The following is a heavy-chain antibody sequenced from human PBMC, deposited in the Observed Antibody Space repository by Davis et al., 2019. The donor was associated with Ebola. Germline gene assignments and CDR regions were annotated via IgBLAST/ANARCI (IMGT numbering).Heavy chain of an antibody. CDR3: ARDSSYRSGWSSFWIDP. Sequence: AASVKVSCKASGYTFTSYDINWVRQAPGQGLEWMGWISAYNGNTKYAPKLQGRVTMTTDTSTSTVYMDLRSLGSDDTAVYYCARDSSYRSGWSSFWIDPWGQGTLVTVSS. CDR2: ISAYNGNT. J-gene: IGHJ5*02. D-gene: IGHD6-19*01. CDR1: GYTFTSYD. V-gene: IGHV1-18*01.